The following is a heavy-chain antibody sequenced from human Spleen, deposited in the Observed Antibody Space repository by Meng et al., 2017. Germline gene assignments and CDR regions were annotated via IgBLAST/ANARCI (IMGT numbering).Heavy chain of an antibody. Sequence: QAQLLPSGAEVKKRGASLWVSCKASDYTSASYGISWFRQAPGQGLEWMGWFVSNADTYPAQKFQGRVTMTRDTHTSTDFMELRSLRFDDTAVYYCARGTPGRSYSDYWGQGTLVTRLL. CDR3: ARGTPGRSYSDY. CDR2: FVSNADT. J-gene: IGHJ4*02. D-gene: IGHD3-10*01. V-gene: IGHV1-18*01. CDR1: DYTSASYG.